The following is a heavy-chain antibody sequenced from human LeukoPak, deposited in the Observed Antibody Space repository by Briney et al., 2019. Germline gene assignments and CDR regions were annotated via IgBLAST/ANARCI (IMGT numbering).Heavy chain of an antibody. CDR3: AKDYSSSSLYYFDY. CDR1: GFTFSSYA. J-gene: IGHJ4*02. Sequence: GGSLRLSCAASGFTFSSYAMSWVRQAPGKGLEWVSAISGSGGSTYYADSVKGRLTISRDNSKNTLYLQMNSLRAEDTAVYYCAKDYSSSSLYYFDYWGQGTLVTVSS. CDR2: ISGSGGST. V-gene: IGHV3-23*01. D-gene: IGHD6-6*01.